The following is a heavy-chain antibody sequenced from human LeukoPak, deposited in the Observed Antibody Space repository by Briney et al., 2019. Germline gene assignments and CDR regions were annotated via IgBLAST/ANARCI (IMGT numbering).Heavy chain of an antibody. Sequence: SVKVSCKASGGTFSSYAISWVRQAPGQGLEWMGGIIPIFGTANYAQKFQGRVTTTADESTSTAYMELSSLRSEDTAVYYCARATGPTSGHVDYWGQGTLVTVSS. CDR1: GGTFSSYA. V-gene: IGHV1-69*13. D-gene: IGHD2-2*01. J-gene: IGHJ4*02. CDR2: IIPIFGTA. CDR3: ARATGPTSGHVDY.